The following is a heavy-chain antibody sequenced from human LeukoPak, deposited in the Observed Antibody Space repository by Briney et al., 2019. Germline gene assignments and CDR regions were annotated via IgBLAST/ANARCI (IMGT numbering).Heavy chain of an antibody. Sequence: SETLSLTCTVSGGSISSSSYYWGWIRQPPGKGLEWIGSIYYSGSTYYNPSLKSRVTISVDTSKNQFSLKLSSVTAADTAVYYCARDYYDFWSGWNSVWYFDLWGRGTLVTVSS. CDR2: IYYSGST. V-gene: IGHV4-39*07. CDR1: GGSISSSSYY. D-gene: IGHD3-3*01. J-gene: IGHJ2*01. CDR3: ARDYYDFWSGWNSVWYFDL.